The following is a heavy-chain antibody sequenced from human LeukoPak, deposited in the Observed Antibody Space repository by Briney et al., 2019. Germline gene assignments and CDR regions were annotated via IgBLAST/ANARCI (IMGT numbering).Heavy chain of an antibody. CDR1: GGSISSYY. J-gene: IGHJ4*02. CDR3: ARSSGLHSSKWSYYFDY. Sequence: SETLSLTCTVSGGSISSYYWSWIRQPPGKGLEWIGYIDYIGSTNYNPSLKSRIRMSVDRSQNQVSLKLTPVTAADTAVYYCARSSGLHSSKWSYYFDYWGQGTLVTVSS. D-gene: IGHD3-22*01. CDR2: IDYIGST. V-gene: IGHV4-59*08.